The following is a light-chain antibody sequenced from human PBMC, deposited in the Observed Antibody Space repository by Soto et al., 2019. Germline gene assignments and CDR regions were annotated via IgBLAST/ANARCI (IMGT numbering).Light chain of an antibody. CDR3: NSYAGSSNYV. J-gene: IGLJ1*01. CDR2: EVS. Sequence: QSVLTQPPSASGSPGQSVTISCTGTSSDVGDYNYVSWYQQHPGKAPKLMIYEVSKRPSGVPDRFSGSKSGSTASLTVSGLHAEDEADYFCNSYAGSSNYVFGTGTQLTVL. CDR1: SSDVGDYNY. V-gene: IGLV2-8*01.